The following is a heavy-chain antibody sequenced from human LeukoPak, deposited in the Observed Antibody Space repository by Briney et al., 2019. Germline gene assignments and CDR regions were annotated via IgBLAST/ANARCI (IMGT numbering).Heavy chain of an antibody. CDR2: IYPGDSDT. V-gene: IGHV5-51*01. CDR1: GYSFTNCW. Sequence: GESLKISCKGSGYSFTNCWIAWVRQMPGKGLEWMGIIYPGDSDTRYSPSFQGQVTISADKSTSTAYLQWSGLKASDTAMYFCARHKWVVSFYYGMDVWGQGTTVIVSS. J-gene: IGHJ6*02. CDR3: ARHKWVVSFYYGMDV. D-gene: IGHD2-15*01.